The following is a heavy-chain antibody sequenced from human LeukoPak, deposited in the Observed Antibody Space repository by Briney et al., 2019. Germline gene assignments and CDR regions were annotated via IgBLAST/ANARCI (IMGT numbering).Heavy chain of an antibody. D-gene: IGHD3-22*01. V-gene: IGHV4-38-2*02. CDR1: GYSISSGYY. J-gene: IGHJ4*02. CDR3: ARGVHYYDSSGYYPL. CDR2: IYHSGST. Sequence: SETLSLTCTVSGYSISSGYYWGWIRQPPGKGLEWIGSIYHSGSTYYNPSLKSRVTISVDTSKNQFSLKLSSVTAADTAVYYCARGVHYYDSSGYYPLWGQGTLVTVSS.